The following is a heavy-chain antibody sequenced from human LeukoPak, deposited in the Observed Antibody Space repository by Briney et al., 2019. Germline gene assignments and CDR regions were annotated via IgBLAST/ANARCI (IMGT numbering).Heavy chain of an antibody. CDR3: ARHIPYSGNYLFDY. D-gene: IGHD1-26*01. CDR2: IYYSGST. J-gene: IGHJ4*02. Sequence: SETLSLTCTVSDGSISTSYWSWIRQPPGKGLEWIGYIYYSGSTNYNPTLKSRVTMSVDTSKNQFSLKLSSVTAADTAVYYCARHIPYSGNYLFDYWGQGTLVTVSS. V-gene: IGHV4-59*08. CDR1: DGSISTSY.